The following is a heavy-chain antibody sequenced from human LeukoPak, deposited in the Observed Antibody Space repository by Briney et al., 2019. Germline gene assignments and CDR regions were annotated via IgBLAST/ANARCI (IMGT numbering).Heavy chain of an antibody. CDR1: GFTVSSNY. Sequence: PGGSLRLSCAASGFTVSSNYMSWVRQAPGKGLEWVSVIYSGDSTYYADSVKGRFTISRDNSKNTLYLQMNSLRAEDTAVYYCARIYYYDSSGYYGSGFDYWGQGTLVTVSS. CDR3: ARIYYYDSSGYYGSGFDY. CDR2: IYSGDST. D-gene: IGHD3-22*01. V-gene: IGHV3-53*01. J-gene: IGHJ4*02.